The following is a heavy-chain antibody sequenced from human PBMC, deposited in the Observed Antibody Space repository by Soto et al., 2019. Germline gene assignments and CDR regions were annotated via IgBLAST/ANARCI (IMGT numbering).Heavy chain of an antibody. CDR1: GYSFTSYW. Sequence: ESLKISSKGSGYSFTSYWIGCVLQMPGKGLEWMGIIYPGDSDTRYSPSFQGQVTISADKSISTAYLQWSSLKASDTAMYYCARHTAQYCSGGSCYNNWFDPWGQGTLVTVSS. CDR3: ARHTAQYCSGGSCYNNWFDP. CDR2: IYPGDSDT. J-gene: IGHJ5*02. V-gene: IGHV5-51*01. D-gene: IGHD2-15*01.